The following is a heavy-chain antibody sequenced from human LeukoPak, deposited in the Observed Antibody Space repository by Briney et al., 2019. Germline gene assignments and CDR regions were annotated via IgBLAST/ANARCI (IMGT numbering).Heavy chain of an antibody. CDR2: INPSGGST. J-gene: IGHJ4*02. V-gene: IGHV1-46*01. Sequence: ASVKVSCKASGYTFTNYHMHWVRQAPGQGLEWMGIINPSGGSTNYAQKLQGRVTMTTDTSTSTAYMELRSLRSDDTAVYYCARDATRFYGSGSYSAYWGQGTLVTVSS. CDR3: ARDATRFYGSGSYSAY. D-gene: IGHD3-10*01. CDR1: GYTFTNYH.